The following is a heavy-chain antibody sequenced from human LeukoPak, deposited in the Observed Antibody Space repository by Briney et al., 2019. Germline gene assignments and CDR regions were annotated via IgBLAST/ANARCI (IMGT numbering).Heavy chain of an antibody. CDR2: ISSSGSTI. D-gene: IGHD3-3*01. CDR3: AREPEYDFWRPSDYYYYYMDV. V-gene: IGHV3-11*01. J-gene: IGHJ6*03. Sequence: GGSLRLSCAASGFTFSDYYMSWIRQAPGKGLVWVSYISSSGSTIYYADSVKGRFTISRDNAKNSLYLQMNSLIAEDTAVYYCAREPEYDFWRPSDYYYYYMDVWGKGTTVTVSS. CDR1: GFTFSDYY.